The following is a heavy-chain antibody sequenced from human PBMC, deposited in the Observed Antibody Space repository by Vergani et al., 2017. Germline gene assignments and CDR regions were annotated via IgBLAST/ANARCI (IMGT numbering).Heavy chain of an antibody. CDR3: AKMGPKRIIWFGEIRFNWFDP. J-gene: IGHJ5*02. CDR1: GYSFTSYW. Sequence: EVQLVQSGAEVKKPGESLKISCKGSGYSFTSYWIGWVRQMPGKGLEWMGIIYPGDSDTRYSPSFQGQVTISADKSISTAYLQWSSLKASDTAMYYCAKMGPKRIIWFGEIRFNWFDPWGQGTLVTVSS. CDR2: IYPGDSDT. V-gene: IGHV5-51*01. D-gene: IGHD3-10*01.